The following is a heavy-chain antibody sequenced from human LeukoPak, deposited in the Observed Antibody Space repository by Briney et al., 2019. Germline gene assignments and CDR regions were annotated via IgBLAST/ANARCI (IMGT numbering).Heavy chain of an antibody. D-gene: IGHD4-11*01. CDR3: ARAIGDYSNYFDY. CDR1: GFTFSSYGM. CDR2: IYHSGST. V-gene: IGHV4-4*02. Sequence: GSLRLSCAASGFTFSSYGMSWVRQPPGKGLEWIGEIYHSGSTNYNPSLKSRVTISVDKSKNQFSLKLSSVTAADTAVYYCARAIGDYSNYFDYWGQGTLVTVSS. J-gene: IGHJ4*02.